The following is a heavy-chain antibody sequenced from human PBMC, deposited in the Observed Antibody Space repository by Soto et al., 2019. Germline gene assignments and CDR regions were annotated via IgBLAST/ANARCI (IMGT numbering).Heavy chain of an antibody. CDR1: GFTVSNNY. Sequence: EVQLVESGGALVKPGGSLRLSCAASGFTVSNNYISWVRQAPGKGLEWVSIIDSGGSKYYADSVKGRFTISSDNSRNTLYLHMNSLRAEDTAVYYCATGYIYESWGQGTRVTVSS. J-gene: IGHJ5*02. CDR2: IDSGGSK. D-gene: IGHD5-18*01. CDR3: ATGYIYES. V-gene: IGHV3-66*01.